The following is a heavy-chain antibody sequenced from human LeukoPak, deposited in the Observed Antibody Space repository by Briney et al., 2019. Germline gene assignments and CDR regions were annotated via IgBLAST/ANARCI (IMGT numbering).Heavy chain of an antibody. CDR3: ARDPQTTIDYYYYGMDV. D-gene: IGHD4-11*01. CDR2: ISAYNGNT. J-gene: IGHJ6*02. CDR1: GYTFTSYG. V-gene: IGHV1-18*01. Sequence: GASVKVSCKASGYTFTSYGISWVRQAPGQGLEWMGWISAYNGNTNYAQKLQGRVTMTTDTSTSTAYMELRSLRSDDTAVYYCARDPQTTIDYYYYGMDVWGQGTTVTVSS.